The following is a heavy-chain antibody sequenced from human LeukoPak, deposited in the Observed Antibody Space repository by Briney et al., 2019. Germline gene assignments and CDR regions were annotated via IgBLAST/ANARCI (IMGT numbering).Heavy chain of an antibody. D-gene: IGHD5-12*01. CDR3: ARRSRSGYFLDS. Sequence: SETLSLTCIVPGGSMSGYYWSWIRQSPGKGLEWIGYTFSSGAPTYNPSLKSRVTISVDTSGSQFSLNLSSVTAADTAVYFCARRSRSGYFLDSWGQGTLVTVSS. CDR1: GGSMSGYY. J-gene: IGHJ4*02. CDR2: TFSSGAP. V-gene: IGHV4-4*09.